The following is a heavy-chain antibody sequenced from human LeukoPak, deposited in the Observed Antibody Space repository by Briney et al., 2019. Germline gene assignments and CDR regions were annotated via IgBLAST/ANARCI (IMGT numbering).Heavy chain of an antibody. CDR2: IIPIFGTA. Sequence: GASVKVFCKASGGTFSSYAISWVRQAPGQGLEWMGGIIPIFGTANYAQKFQGRVTITTDESTSTAYMELSSLRSEDTAVYYCARALVYSYAFNDYWGQGTLVTVSP. D-gene: IGHD5-18*01. V-gene: IGHV1-69*05. CDR1: GGTFSSYA. J-gene: IGHJ4*02. CDR3: ARALVYSYAFNDY.